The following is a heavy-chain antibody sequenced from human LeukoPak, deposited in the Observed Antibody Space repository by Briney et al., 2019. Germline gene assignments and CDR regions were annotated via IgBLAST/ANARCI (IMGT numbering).Heavy chain of an antibody. V-gene: IGHV4-59*01. CDR2: IYYSGST. CDR1: GGSISSYY. D-gene: IGHD3-22*01. CDR3: ARTGIDYDSSGYYFDP. Sequence: SETLSLTCTVSGGSISSYYWSWIRQPPGKGLEWIGYIYYSGSTNYNPSLMSRVTISVDTSKNQFSLKLSSVPAADTAVYYCARTGIDYDSSGYYFDPWGQGTLVTVSS. J-gene: IGHJ5*02.